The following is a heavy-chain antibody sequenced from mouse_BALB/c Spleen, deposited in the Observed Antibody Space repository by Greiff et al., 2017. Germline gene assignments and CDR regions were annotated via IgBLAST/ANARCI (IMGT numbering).Heavy chain of an antibody. CDR3: ARLWDGFAY. CDR1: GFTFSSYT. J-gene: IGHJ3*01. Sequence: EVKLVESGGGLVQPGGSLKLSCAASGFTFSSYTMSWVRQTPEKRLEWVAYISNGGGSTYYPDTVKGRFTISRDNATNTLYLQMSSLKSEDTAMYYCARLWDGFAYWGQGTLVTVSA. V-gene: IGHV5-12-2*01. D-gene: IGHD4-1*01. CDR2: ISNGGGST.